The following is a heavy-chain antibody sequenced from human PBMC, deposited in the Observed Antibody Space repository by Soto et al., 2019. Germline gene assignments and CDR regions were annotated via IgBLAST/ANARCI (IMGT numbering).Heavy chain of an antibody. CDR2: TYYRSKWYN. CDR3: ASALKYYDFWSGYYTDYYYYMDV. Sequence: SQTLSLTCAISGDSVSSNSAAWNWIRQSPSRGLEWLGRTYYRSKWYNDYAVSVKSRITINPDTSKNQFSLQLNSVTPEDTAVCYCASALKYYDFWSGYYTDYYYYMDVWGKGTTVTVSS. CDR1: GDSVSSNSAA. J-gene: IGHJ6*03. D-gene: IGHD3-3*01. V-gene: IGHV6-1*01.